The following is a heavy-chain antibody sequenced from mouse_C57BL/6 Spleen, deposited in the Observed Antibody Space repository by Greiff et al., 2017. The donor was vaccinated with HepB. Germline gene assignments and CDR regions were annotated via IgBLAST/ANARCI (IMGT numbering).Heavy chain of an antibody. V-gene: IGHV5-9*01. CDR2: ISGGGGNT. CDR3: ARHRYYGSSPYWYFNV. J-gene: IGHJ1*03. Sequence: EVMLVESGGGLVKPGGSLKLSCAASGFTFSSYTMSWVRQTPEKRLEWVATISGGGGNTYYPDSVKGRFTISRDNAKNTLYLQMSSLRSEDTALYYCARHRYYGSSPYWYFNVWGTGTTVTVSS. CDR1: GFTFSSYT. D-gene: IGHD1-1*01.